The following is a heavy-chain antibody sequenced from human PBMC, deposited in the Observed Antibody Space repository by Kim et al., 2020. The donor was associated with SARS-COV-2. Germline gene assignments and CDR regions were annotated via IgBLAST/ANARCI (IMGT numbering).Heavy chain of an antibody. CDR3: AGDLPWGGGDWVPDIVATGVFDY. CDR2: ISSSSSYI. CDR1: GFTFSSYS. Sequence: GGSLRLSCAASGFTFSSYSMNWVRQAPGKGLEWVSSISSSSSYIYYADSVKGRFTISRDNAKNSLYLQMNSLRAEDTAVYYCAGDLPWGGGDWVPDIVATGVFDYWGQGTLVTVSS. V-gene: IGHV3-21*04. J-gene: IGHJ4*02. D-gene: IGHD5-12*01.